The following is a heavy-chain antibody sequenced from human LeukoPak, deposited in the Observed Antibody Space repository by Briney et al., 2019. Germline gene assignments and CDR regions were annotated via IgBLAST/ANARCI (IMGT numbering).Heavy chain of an antibody. V-gene: IGHV1-2*02. D-gene: IGHD3-10*01. Sequence: GASVKVSCKASGYTFTSYYMHWVRQAPGQGLEWMGWFNPKSGGTNYAQKFQGRVTMTRDTSISTAYMDMSSLRSDDTAVYYCARNLWFGESSDAFDMWGQGTMVTVSS. CDR1: GYTFTSYY. CDR3: ARNLWFGESSDAFDM. CDR2: FNPKSGGT. J-gene: IGHJ3*02.